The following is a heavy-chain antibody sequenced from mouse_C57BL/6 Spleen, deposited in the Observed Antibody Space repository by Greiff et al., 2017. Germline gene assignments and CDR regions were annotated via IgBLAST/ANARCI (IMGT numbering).Heavy chain of an antibody. CDR2: ISGGGGNT. D-gene: IGHD2-5*01. J-gene: IGHJ4*01. CDR3: ARRVYYSNYVGAMDY. CDR1: GFTFSSYT. Sequence: EVKLEESGGGLVKPGGSLKLSCAASGFTFSSYTMSWVRQTPEKRLEWVATISGGGGNTYYPDSVKGRFTLTRDNAKNTPYLQVSSLRSEDTALYYCARRVYYSNYVGAMDYWGQGTSVTVSS. V-gene: IGHV5-9*01.